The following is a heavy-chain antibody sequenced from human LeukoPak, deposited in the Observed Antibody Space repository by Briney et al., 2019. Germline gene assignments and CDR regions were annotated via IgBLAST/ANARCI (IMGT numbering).Heavy chain of an antibody. Sequence: ASVKVSCKVSGYTLTELSMHWVRQAPGKGLEWMGGFDPEDGETIYAQKFQGRVTVTEDTSTDTAYMELSSLRSEDTAVYYCARAYDFWSGNNWFDPWGQGTLVTVSS. V-gene: IGHV1-24*01. CDR3: ARAYDFWSGNNWFDP. CDR2: FDPEDGET. D-gene: IGHD3-3*01. CDR1: GYTLTELS. J-gene: IGHJ5*02.